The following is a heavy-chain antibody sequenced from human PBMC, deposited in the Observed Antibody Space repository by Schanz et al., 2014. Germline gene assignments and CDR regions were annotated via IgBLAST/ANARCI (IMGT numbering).Heavy chain of an antibody. V-gene: IGHV3-21*04. CDR2: ISTSGTYM. J-gene: IGHJ6*03. D-gene: IGHD3-10*01. CDR3: AKGSRSGSKVMDV. CDR1: GFAFSSFA. Sequence: EVQLMESGGGLVKPGGSLRLSCVASGFAFSSFAMTWVRQAPGRGLEWVSSISTSGTYMYIADSLKGRLTISRDSAKNSLYLQMNSLRPEDTALYYCAKGSRSGSKVMDVWGKGTTVTVSS.